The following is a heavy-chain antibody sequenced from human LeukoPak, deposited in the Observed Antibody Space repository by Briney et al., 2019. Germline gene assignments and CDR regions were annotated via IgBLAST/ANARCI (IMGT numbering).Heavy chain of an antibody. CDR1: DGSISNYY. V-gene: IGHV4-4*09. J-gene: IGHJ4*02. CDR3: ARHLTGLSVCIEY. D-gene: IGHD2-8*02. CDR2: IYTSGST. Sequence: SETLSLTCTVSDGSISNYYWSWIRQPPGKGLEWIGYIYTSGSTNYNPSLKSRVTISVDTSKNQFSLKLSSVTAADTAVYYCARHLTGLSVCIEYWGQGTLVTVSS.